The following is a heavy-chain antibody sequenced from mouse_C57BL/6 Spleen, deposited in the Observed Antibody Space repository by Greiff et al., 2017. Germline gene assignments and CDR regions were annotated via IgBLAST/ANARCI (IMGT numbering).Heavy chain of an antibody. Sequence: QVQLQQSGPELVKPGASVKISCKVSGYAFSSACKNRVKQRFGKGLEWCGQIYPGDGDTNYNGKFKGKATLTTDKSSSTAYMQLSSLTSEDSAVYFCARGTGTPDYWGQGTTLTVSS. CDR3: ARGTGTPDY. CDR2: IYPGDGDT. V-gene: IGHV1-80*01. D-gene: IGHD4-1*01. CDR1: GYAFSSAC. J-gene: IGHJ2*01.